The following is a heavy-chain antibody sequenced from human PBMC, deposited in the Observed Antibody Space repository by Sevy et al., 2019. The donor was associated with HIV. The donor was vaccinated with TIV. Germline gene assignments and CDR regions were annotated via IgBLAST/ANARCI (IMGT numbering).Heavy chain of an antibody. CDR2: IIPIFGTA. J-gene: IGHJ6*02. V-gene: IGHV1-69*13. CDR3: AGGADCSSTSCYIGYYYYGMDV. Sequence: ASVKVSCKASGGTFSSYAISWVRQAPGQGLEWMGGIIPIFGTANYAQKFQGRVTITADESTSTAYMELSSLRSEDTAGYYCAGGADCSSTSCYIGYYYYGMDVWGQGTTVTVSS. CDR1: GGTFSSYA. D-gene: IGHD2-2*02.